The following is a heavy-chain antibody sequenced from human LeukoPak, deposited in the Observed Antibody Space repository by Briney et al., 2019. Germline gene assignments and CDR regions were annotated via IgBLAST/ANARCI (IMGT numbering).Heavy chain of an antibody. CDR3: ASHSSGYYASFDY. V-gene: IGHV4-59*08. CDR2: IYKSGST. CDR1: GGSISGNA. J-gene: IGHJ4*02. Sequence: SETLSLTCTASGGSISGNAWSWIRQTPEKGLEWIGYIYKSGSTKYNPSLKGRVTISPDTSKNQFSLKLSSVTAADTAVYYCASHSSGYYASFDYWGQGTLVTVSS. D-gene: IGHD3-22*01.